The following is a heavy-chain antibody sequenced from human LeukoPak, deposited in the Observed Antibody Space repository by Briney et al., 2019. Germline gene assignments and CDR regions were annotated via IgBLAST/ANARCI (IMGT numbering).Heavy chain of an antibody. Sequence: LSGGSLRLSCAVSGFTFRTYWMHWVRQVPGEGLVWVSRINEDGSITNYADSVKGRFSISRDNSKNTLYLQMNSLRAEDTAVYYCAKSPDGYNYRGDYWGQGTLVTVSS. V-gene: IGHV3-74*01. CDR3: AKSPDGYNYRGDY. D-gene: IGHD5-24*01. CDR1: GFTFRTYW. J-gene: IGHJ4*02. CDR2: INEDGSIT.